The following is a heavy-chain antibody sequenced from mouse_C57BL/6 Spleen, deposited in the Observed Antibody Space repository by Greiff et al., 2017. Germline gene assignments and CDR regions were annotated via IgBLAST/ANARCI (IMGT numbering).Heavy chain of an antibody. Sequence: QVQLQQSGAELVMPGASVKLSCKASGYTSTSYWMHWVKQRPGQGLEWIGEIDPSDSYTNYNQKFKGKSTLTVDKSSSTAYMQLSSLTSEDSAVYYCARSRSTLYYFDYWGQGTTLTVSS. D-gene: IGHD2-1*01. CDR3: ARSRSTLYYFDY. J-gene: IGHJ2*01. CDR2: IDPSDSYT. V-gene: IGHV1-69*01. CDR1: GYTSTSYW.